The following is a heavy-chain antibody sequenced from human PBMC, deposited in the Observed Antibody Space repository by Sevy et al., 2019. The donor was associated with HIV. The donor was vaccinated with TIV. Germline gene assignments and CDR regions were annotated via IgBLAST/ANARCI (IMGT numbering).Heavy chain of an antibody. D-gene: IGHD6-25*01. V-gene: IGHV4-61*01. J-gene: IGHJ4*02. CDR3: AREGGLAALGAFDY. CDR1: GGSVSSGSHY. CDR2: IHYGGST. Sequence: SETLSLTCSVSGGSVSSGSHYWSWIRQPPGKGLEWISYIHYGGSTNFNPSLESRVTMSVDTSKNQFSLKLSSVTAADTAIYYCAREGGLAALGAFDYWGQGTLVTVSS.